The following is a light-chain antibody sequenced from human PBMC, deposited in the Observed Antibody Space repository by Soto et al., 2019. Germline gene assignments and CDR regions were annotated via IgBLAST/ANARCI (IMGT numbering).Light chain of an antibody. J-gene: IGKJ4*01. Sequence: EIVLTQSPAALSLSPGERATLSCRASQRVSNYLGWYQQKPGQAPRLLIYDASNRATGIPARFSGSGSGTDFTLTISSLEPEDFAVYYCQQRSNWLTFGGGTRVEIK. CDR1: QRVSNY. CDR2: DAS. V-gene: IGKV3-11*01. CDR3: QQRSNWLT.